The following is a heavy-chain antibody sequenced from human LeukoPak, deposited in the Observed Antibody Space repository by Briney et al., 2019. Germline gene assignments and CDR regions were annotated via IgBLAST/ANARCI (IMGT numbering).Heavy chain of an antibody. V-gene: IGHV4-4*07. J-gene: IGHJ4*02. D-gene: IGHD3-22*01. CDR2: IYTSGST. Sequence: SETLSLTCTVSGGSISSYYWSWIRQPAGKGLEWIGRIYTSGSTNYNPSLKSRVTMSVDTSKNQFSLKLSSVTAADTAVYYCARERIDSSGYLFDYWGQGTLVTVSS. CDR3: ARERIDSSGYLFDY. CDR1: GGSISSYY.